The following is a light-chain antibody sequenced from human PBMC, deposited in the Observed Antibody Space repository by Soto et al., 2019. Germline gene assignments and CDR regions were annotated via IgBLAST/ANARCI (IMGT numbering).Light chain of an antibody. J-gene: IGLJ1*01. Sequence: QSALTQPASVSGSPGQSITISCTGTSSDVGGSNSVSWYQQHPGKAPKLIIFDVSHRPSGFSNRFSGSKSGNTASLPISGLQAEDEADYYCSSYTSSSTYVFGTGTKLTVL. CDR1: SSDVGGSNS. V-gene: IGLV2-14*03. CDR2: DVS. CDR3: SSYTSSSTYV.